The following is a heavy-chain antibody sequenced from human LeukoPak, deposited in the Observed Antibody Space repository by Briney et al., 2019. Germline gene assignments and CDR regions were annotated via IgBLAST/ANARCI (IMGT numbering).Heavy chain of an antibody. D-gene: IGHD1-26*01. CDR1: GFTFNEYT. J-gene: IGHJ4*02. V-gene: IGHV3-43*01. CDR2: ITHDGGAA. Sequence: GGSLRLSCAASGFTFNEYTMHWVRQAPGKGLERVSLITHDGGAAFYADSVRGRFTISRDNSKNTLYLQMNSLRAEDTAVYYCAKLGVVGASFDYWGQGTLVTVSS. CDR3: AKLGVVGASFDY.